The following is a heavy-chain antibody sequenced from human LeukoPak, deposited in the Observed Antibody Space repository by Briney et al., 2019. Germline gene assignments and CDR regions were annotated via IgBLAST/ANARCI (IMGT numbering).Heavy chain of an antibody. CDR1: GYTFPRYG. V-gene: IGHV1-18*01. CDR2: IRAHNGNT. Sequence: ASVNVSCKASGYTFPRYGISWVRQAPGQGLEWMGWIRAHNGNTNYAQKLQGRVTMTTDTSTSTAYMELRSLRSDDTAVYYCARDAQPDLPGIAVAGRGWFDPWGQGTLVTVSS. D-gene: IGHD6-19*01. J-gene: IGHJ5*02. CDR3: ARDAQPDLPGIAVAGRGWFDP.